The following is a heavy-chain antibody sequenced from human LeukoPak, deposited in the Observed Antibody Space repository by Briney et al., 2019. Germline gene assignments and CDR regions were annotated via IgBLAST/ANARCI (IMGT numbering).Heavy chain of an antibody. V-gene: IGHV3-7*01. J-gene: IGHJ4*02. D-gene: IGHD3-10*01. CDR3: ARFAKGYGSGDIDY. Sequence: GGSLRLSCVASGFTFSRYWMSWVRQAPGKGLEWVANIKQDGDQKHYVDSVRGRFIISRDNAKNSLHLQMNSLRAEDTAVYYCARFAKGYGSGDIDYWGQGTLVTVSS. CDR2: IKQDGDQK. CDR1: GFTFSRYW.